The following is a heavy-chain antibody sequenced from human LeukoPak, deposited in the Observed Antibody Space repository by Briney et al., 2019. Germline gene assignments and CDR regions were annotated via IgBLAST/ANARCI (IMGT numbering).Heavy chain of an antibody. Sequence: SETLSLTCTVSGVSISSSNSYWGWVRQPPGKGLEWIGSIYYSGNTYYNASLKSQVSISIDTSKNRFSLKLTSVTAADTAVYYCASEDRYSGSYGRDYWGQGTLVTVSS. CDR2: IYYSGNT. CDR1: GVSISSSNSY. J-gene: IGHJ4*02. D-gene: IGHD1-26*01. V-gene: IGHV4-39*01. CDR3: ASEDRYSGSYGRDY.